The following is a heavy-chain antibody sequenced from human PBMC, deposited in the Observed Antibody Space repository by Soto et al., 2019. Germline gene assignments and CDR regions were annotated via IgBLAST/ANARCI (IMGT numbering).Heavy chain of an antibody. CDR2: ISSNGGYT. CDR1: GFTFSTYS. J-gene: IGHJ4*02. Sequence: PGGSLRLSCAASGFTFSTYSMHWVRQAPGKGLEYVSAISSNGGYTYYANSVKGRFTISRDNSKNTLYLQMDSLRAEDMAVYYCASQSHYSSGYSFDYWGQGPLVTVSS. CDR3: ASQSHYSSGYSFDY. V-gene: IGHV3-64*01. D-gene: IGHD3-22*01.